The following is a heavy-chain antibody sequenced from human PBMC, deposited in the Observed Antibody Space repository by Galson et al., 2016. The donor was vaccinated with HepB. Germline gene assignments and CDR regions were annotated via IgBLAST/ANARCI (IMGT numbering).Heavy chain of an antibody. CDR1: GYSFTSYW. Sequence: QSGAEVKKPGESLRISCKGSGYSFTSYWITWVRQMPGKGLEWMGTIDPSDSYSNYSPAFQGPVTLSADKSISTAYLQWSSMKASDTAMYYCARRAGVAATDYYYSYMDVWGKGTTVTVSS. CDR2: IDPSDSYS. D-gene: IGHD2-15*01. J-gene: IGHJ6*03. V-gene: IGHV5-10-1*01. CDR3: ARRAGVAATDYYYSYMDV.